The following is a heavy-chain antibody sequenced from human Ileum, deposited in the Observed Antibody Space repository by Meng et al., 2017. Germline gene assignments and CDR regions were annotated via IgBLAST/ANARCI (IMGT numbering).Heavy chain of an antibody. CDR2: TFYRAKWIS. CDR1: GDSVSSKDAT. Sequence: QVQLQQSDPGLVTPSQTLSLTCAIAGDSVSSKDATWNWIRQSPSRGLEWLGRTFYRAKWISDYAVSLESRITINPDTSKNHFTLQLNSVSPEDTAIYYCARLVGNSWLPDWGQGTLVTVSS. CDR3: ARLVGNSWLPD. J-gene: IGHJ4*02. D-gene: IGHD3-9*01. V-gene: IGHV6-1*01.